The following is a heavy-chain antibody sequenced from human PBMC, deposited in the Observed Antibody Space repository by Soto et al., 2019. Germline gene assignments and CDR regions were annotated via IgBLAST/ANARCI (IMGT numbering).Heavy chain of an antibody. D-gene: IGHD3-9*01. CDR2: IYNSGSA. CDR1: GVSISSSSYY. V-gene: IGHV4-39*01. CDR3: VRFDDLTGSTADY. Sequence: SETLSLTCTVSGVSISSSSYYWGWIRQSPGKGLEWIGRIYNSGSAYYNPSLMSRVTMSVDTSKNQFSLKLSSVTAADTAVYYCVRFDDLTGSTADYWGQGTLVTVSS. J-gene: IGHJ4*02.